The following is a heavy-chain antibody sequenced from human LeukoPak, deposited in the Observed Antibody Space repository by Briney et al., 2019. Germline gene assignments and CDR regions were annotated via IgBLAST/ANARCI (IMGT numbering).Heavy chain of an antibody. J-gene: IGHJ4*02. CDR1: EYTFTGYY. Sequence: GASVKVSCKASEYTFTGYYMHWVRQAPGQGLEWMGWINTNSGGTNYAQKFQGRVTMTRDTSISTAYMELSRLRSDDTAVYYCARVIVEYYYDSSGYSPFDYWGQGTLVTVSS. CDR3: ARVIVEYYYDSSGYSPFDY. V-gene: IGHV1-2*02. CDR2: INTNSGGT. D-gene: IGHD3-22*01.